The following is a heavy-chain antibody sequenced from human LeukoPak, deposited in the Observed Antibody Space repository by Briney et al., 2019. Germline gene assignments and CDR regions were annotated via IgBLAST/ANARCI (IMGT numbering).Heavy chain of an antibody. J-gene: IGHJ4*02. CDR2: FDPEDGET. Sequence: AASVKVSCKVSGYTLTELSMHWVRQAPGKGLEWMGGFDPEDGETIYAQKFQGRVTMTRDTSISTAYMELSRLRSDDTAVYYCARVRYRLAETYIDYWGQGTLVTVSS. CDR3: ARVRYRLAETYIDY. CDR1: GYTLTELS. D-gene: IGHD3-16*01. V-gene: IGHV1-24*01.